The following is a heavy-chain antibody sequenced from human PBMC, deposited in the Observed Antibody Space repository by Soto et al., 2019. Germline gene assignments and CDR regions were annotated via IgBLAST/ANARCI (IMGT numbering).Heavy chain of an antibody. V-gene: IGHV1-69*01. CDR1: GGTFTNYA. Sequence: QVQLVQSGAEVKKPGSSVKVSCKASGGTFTNYAIGWVRQAPGQGLEWMGRIIPVYGPAEYAQKFQGRVTITADESTTTAYMELSSLRSEDTAVYYCVKVSAMGRGVIDIWFDPWGQGTLVTVSS. D-gene: IGHD3-10*01. CDR2: IIPVYGPA. J-gene: IGHJ5*02. CDR3: VKVSAMGRGVIDIWFDP.